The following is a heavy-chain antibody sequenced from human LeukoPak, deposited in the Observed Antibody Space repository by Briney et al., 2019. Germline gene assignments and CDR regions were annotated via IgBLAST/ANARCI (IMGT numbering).Heavy chain of an antibody. Sequence: SETLSLTCTVSGGSISSGGYYWSWTRHHPGKGLEFIGYIFYSGTTYYNPSLKSRVSISLDTSLNQFSLKVISVTAADTAVYYCARYGAPFDSWGQGTLVTVSS. CDR2: IFYSGTT. CDR3: ARYGAPFDS. V-gene: IGHV4-31*03. J-gene: IGHJ4*02. CDR1: GGSISSGGYY. D-gene: IGHD4-17*01.